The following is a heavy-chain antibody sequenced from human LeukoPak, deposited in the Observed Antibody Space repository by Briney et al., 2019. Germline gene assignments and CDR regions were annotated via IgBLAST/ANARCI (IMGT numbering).Heavy chain of an antibody. J-gene: IGHJ6*04. CDR1: GFTFSSYS. V-gene: IGHV3-21*01. D-gene: IGHD6-13*01. Sequence: GGSLRLSCGASGFTFSSYSMNWVRQAPGKGLEGVSSISSSSSYIYYADSVKGRFTISRDNAKNSLYLQMNSLRAEDTAVYYCARGSAAGTGGYYYGMDVWGKGTTVTVSS. CDR2: ISSSSSYI. CDR3: ARGSAAGTGGYYYGMDV.